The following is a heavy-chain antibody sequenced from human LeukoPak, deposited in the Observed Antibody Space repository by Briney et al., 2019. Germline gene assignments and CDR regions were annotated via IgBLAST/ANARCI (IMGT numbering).Heavy chain of an antibody. CDR3: ARVRITMIVVVFAFDI. Sequence: SETLSLTCAVYGGSFSGYYWSWIRQPPGKGLEWIGEINHSGSTYYNPSLKSRVTISVDTSKNQFSLKLSSVTAADTAVYYCARVRITMIVVVFAFDIWGQGTMVTVSS. D-gene: IGHD3-22*01. V-gene: IGHV4-34*01. CDR2: INHSGST. CDR1: GGSFSGYY. J-gene: IGHJ3*02.